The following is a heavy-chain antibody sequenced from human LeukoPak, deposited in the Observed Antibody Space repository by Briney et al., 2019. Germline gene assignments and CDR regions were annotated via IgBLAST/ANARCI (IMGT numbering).Heavy chain of an antibody. Sequence: GGSLRLSCAASGFTFSSYWMSWVRQAPGKGLKWVATIRQDGSQKYYVDSVKGRFTISRDNAKNSLYLQMNSLRAEDTAVYYCAKDYFRGYSGYDLFDYWGQGTLVTVSS. CDR3: AKDYFRGYSGYDLFDY. D-gene: IGHD5-12*01. V-gene: IGHV3-7*01. CDR1: GFTFSSYW. CDR2: IRQDGSQK. J-gene: IGHJ4*02.